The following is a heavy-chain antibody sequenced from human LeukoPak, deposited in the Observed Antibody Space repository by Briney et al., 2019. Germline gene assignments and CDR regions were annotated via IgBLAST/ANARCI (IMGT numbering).Heavy chain of an antibody. CDR1: GGSISSGDYY. V-gene: IGHV4-30-4*01. D-gene: IGHD2-15*01. Sequence: SQTLSLTCTVSGGSISSGDYYWSWIRQPPGKGLEWIGYIYYSGSTYYNPSLKSRITISVDTSKNQFSLKLSSVTAADTAVYYCARDGYCSGGSCYYFDYWGQGTLVTVSS. CDR3: ARDGYCSGGSCYYFDY. CDR2: IYYSGST. J-gene: IGHJ4*02.